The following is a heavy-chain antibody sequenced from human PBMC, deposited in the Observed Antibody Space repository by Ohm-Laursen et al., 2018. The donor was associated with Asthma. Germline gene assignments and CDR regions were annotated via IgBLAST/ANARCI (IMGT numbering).Heavy chain of an antibody. D-gene: IGHD4-17*01. V-gene: IGHV3-30-3*01. J-gene: IGHJ4*02. CDR1: GFTFSSYA. Sequence: SLRLSCAASGFTFSSYAMHWVRQAPGKGLEWVAVISYDGSNKYYADSVEGRFTISRDNAKNSLYLQMNSLRDEDTAVYYCARGSFDEYGDYPFDSWGQGTLVTVSS. CDR2: ISYDGSNK. CDR3: ARGSFDEYGDYPFDS.